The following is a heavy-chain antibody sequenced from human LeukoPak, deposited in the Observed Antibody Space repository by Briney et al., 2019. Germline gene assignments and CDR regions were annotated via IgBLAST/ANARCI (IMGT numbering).Heavy chain of an antibody. V-gene: IGHV4-34*01. Sequence: PSETLSLTCAVYGGSFSGYYWSWIRQPPGNGLEWIGEINHSGSTNYNPSLKSRVTISVDTSKNQFSLKLSSVTAADTAVYYCARACSSTSCPRHEAFDIWGQGTMVTVSS. D-gene: IGHD2-2*01. J-gene: IGHJ3*02. CDR1: GGSFSGYY. CDR3: ARACSSTSCPRHEAFDI. CDR2: INHSGST.